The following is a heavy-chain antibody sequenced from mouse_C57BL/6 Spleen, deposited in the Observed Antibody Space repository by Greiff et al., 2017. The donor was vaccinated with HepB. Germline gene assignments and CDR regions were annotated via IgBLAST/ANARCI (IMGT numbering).Heavy chain of an antibody. V-gene: IGHV5-17*01. CDR3: ARIITTVYYFDY. Sequence: EVKLVESGGGLVKPGGSLKLSCAASGFTFCDYGMHWVRQAPEKGLEWVAYISSGSSTIYYADTVKGRFTISRDNAKNTLFLQMTSLRSEDTAMYYCARIITTVYYFDYWGQGTTLTVSS. CDR2: ISSGSSTI. CDR1: GFTFCDYG. J-gene: IGHJ2*01. D-gene: IGHD1-1*01.